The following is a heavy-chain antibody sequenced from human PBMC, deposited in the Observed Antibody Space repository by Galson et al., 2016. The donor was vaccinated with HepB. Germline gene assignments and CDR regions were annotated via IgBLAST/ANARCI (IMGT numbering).Heavy chain of an antibody. CDR2: INHRGST. V-gene: IGHV4-34*01. Sequence: ETLSLACAVYGGSFSGYYWSWIRPPPGKGLEWIGEINHRGSTHYNPSLKSRVTISVDTSKNQFSLKLGSVTAADTAGYYWARLPGLRFLEWILRGAFDYWCQGTLVTVSP. CDR1: GGSFSGYY. D-gene: IGHD3-3*01. J-gene: IGHJ4*02. CDR3: ARLPGLRFLEWILRGAFDY.